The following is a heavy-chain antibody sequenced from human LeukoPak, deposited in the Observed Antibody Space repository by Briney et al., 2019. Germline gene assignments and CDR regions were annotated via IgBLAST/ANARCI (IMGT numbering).Heavy chain of an antibody. Sequence: ASVKVSCKASGYTFTSYQMHWVRQAPGQGLEWMGVINPSDSSTSYAQKFQGRVTMTRDTSTSTVYMELSSLRSEDTAVYYCARGGNYYYDSSGYNDAFDIWGQGTMVTVSS. J-gene: IGHJ3*02. D-gene: IGHD3-22*01. CDR1: GYTFTSYQ. CDR3: ARGGNYYYDSSGYNDAFDI. V-gene: IGHV1-46*01. CDR2: INPSDSST.